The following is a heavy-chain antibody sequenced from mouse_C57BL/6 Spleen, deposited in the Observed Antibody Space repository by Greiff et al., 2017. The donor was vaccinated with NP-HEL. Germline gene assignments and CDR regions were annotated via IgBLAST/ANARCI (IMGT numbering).Heavy chain of an antibody. CDR3: ARITGDAY. CDR2: INPNNGGT. Sequence: EVQLQQSGPELVKPGASVKIPCKASGYTFTDYNMDWVKQSHGKSLEWIGDINPNNGGTIYNQKFKGKATLTVDKSSSTAYLELRSLTSEDTAVYYCARITGDAYWGQGTLVTVSA. CDR1: GYTFTDYN. J-gene: IGHJ3*01. V-gene: IGHV1-18*01. D-gene: IGHD4-1*01.